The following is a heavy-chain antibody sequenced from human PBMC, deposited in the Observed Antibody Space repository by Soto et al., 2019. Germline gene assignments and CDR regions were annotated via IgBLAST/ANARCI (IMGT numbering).Heavy chain of an antibody. CDR2: INPKSGDT. CDR3: ARVKVVGVTGTWDYGMDV. Sequence: QVQLVQSGAELKKPGASVKVSCKASGYSFSDYYVHWVRQAPGQGLEWMGWINPKSGDTRFAQKFQVRVAMTRDTSTNTAYMELGGLTSDDTAVYYCARVKVVGVTGTWDYGMDVWGQGTTVT. CDR1: GYSFSDYY. J-gene: IGHJ6*02. V-gene: IGHV1-2*02. D-gene: IGHD1-20*01.